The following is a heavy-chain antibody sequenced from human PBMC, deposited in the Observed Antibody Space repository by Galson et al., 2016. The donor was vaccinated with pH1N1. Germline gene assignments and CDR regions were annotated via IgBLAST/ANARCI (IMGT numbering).Heavy chain of an antibody. V-gene: IGHV3-30*03. Sequence: SLRLSCAASGFNFDTFAMHWVRRTPGKGLEWVAFISYNGHDESYADSLKGRFTVSRDNSKNRLYLHMNSLRPDDTGLYYCAREDWSYGDTYYNGMDVWGQGTTVTVS. CDR1: GFNFDTFA. J-gene: IGHJ6*02. CDR3: AREDWSYGDTYYNGMDV. CDR2: ISYNGHDE. D-gene: IGHD1-26*01.